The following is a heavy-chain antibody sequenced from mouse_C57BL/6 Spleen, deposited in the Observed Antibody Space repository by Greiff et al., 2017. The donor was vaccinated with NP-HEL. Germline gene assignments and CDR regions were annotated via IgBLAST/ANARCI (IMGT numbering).Heavy chain of an antibody. V-gene: IGHV1-64*01. CDR1: GYTFTSYW. Sequence: QVQLKQPGAELVKPGASVKLSCKASGYTFTSYWMHWVKQRPGQGLEWIGMIHPNSGSTNYNEKFKSKATLTVDKSSSTAYMQLSSLTSEDSAVYYGARTYNNYQHVFMDYWGQGTSVTVSS. CDR2: IHPNSGST. J-gene: IGHJ4*01. CDR3: ARTYNNYQHVFMDY. D-gene: IGHD2-5*01.